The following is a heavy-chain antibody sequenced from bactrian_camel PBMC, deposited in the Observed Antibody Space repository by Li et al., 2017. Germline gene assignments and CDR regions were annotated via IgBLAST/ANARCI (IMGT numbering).Heavy chain of an antibody. CDR3: AAAPVGRACGDLSPRRYNY. Sequence: HVQLVESGGGSVQAGGSLRLSCAVSGDPRSARCMGWFRQAPGKEREGVATINSFDIPYYADYVKGRYTISRGSAENTLTLGMRSLKSEDTAMYFCAAAPVGRACGDLSPRRYNYWGQGTQVTVS. D-gene: IGHD2*01. J-gene: IGHJ4*01. CDR2: INSFDIP. CDR1: GDPRSARC. V-gene: IGHV3S53*01.